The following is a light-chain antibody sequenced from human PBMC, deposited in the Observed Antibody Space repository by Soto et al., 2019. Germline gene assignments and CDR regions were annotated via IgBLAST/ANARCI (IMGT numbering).Light chain of an antibody. CDR2: GAS. V-gene: IGKV3-20*01. CDR3: QRHGSSPHT. CDR1: QSVSSSY. Sequence: EIVWTQSPGTLSLSPGEIATLSCRASQSVSSSYLAWYQHKPGQAPRLLIYGASSRATGLPDRFSGSGSGTYLTLTISRLEPADFAVYYCQRHGSSPHTFGQGNKL. J-gene: IGKJ2*01.